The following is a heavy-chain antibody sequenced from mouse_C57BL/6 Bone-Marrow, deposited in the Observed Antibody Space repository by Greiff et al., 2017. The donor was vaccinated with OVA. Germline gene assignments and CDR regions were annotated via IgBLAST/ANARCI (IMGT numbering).Heavy chain of an antibody. CDR2: ISYDGSN. CDR1: GYSITSGYY. V-gene: IGHV3-6*01. Sequence: DVKLQESGPGLVKPSQSLSLTCSVTGYSITSGYYWNWIRQFPGNKLEWMGYISYDGSNNYNPSLKNRISITRDTSKNQFFLKLNSVTTEDTATYYCAIYYYGSSYNYAMDYWGQGTSVTVSS. CDR3: AIYYYGSSYNYAMDY. J-gene: IGHJ4*01. D-gene: IGHD1-1*01.